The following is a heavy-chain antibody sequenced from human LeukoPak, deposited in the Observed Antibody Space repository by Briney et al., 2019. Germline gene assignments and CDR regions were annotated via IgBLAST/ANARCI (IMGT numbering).Heavy chain of an antibody. V-gene: IGHV4-39*01. J-gene: IGHJ4*02. Sequence: PSETLSLTCTVSGGSISSSSYYWGWIRQPPGKGLEGMGSIYYSGSTYYNQSLKSRVTISVDTSKNQFSLKLSSVTAADTAVYYCARQKHANPSWLDYFDYWGQGTLVTVSS. D-gene: IGHD3-10*01. CDR2: IYYSGST. CDR3: ARQKHANPSWLDYFDY. CDR1: GGSISSSSYY.